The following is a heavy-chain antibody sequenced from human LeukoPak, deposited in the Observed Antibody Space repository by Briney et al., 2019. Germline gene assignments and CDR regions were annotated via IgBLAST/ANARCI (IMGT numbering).Heavy chain of an antibody. Sequence: SETLSLTCTVSGGSISSYYWSWIRQPPGKGLEWIGYIYDSGSTNYNPSLKSRVTISVDTSKNQFSLKLSSVTAADTAVYYCARVKGYYDSSSYRYHFYGMDAWGQGTTVTVSS. CDR1: GGSISSYY. V-gene: IGHV4-59*01. CDR3: ARVKGYYDSSSYRYHFYGMDA. D-gene: IGHD3-22*01. J-gene: IGHJ6*02. CDR2: IYDSGST.